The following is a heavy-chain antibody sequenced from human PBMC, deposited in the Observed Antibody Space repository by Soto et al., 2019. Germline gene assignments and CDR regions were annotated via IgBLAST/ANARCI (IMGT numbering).Heavy chain of an antibody. CDR2: IYVTGAV. Sequence: SETLSLTCSVSGAALNSGNYYWSWIRQVLGKGLEWIGHIYVTGAVDYNPSLRDRITISQDTSERQFSLNLRLVTAADTAVYYCARLRIATNNYKWFDPWGQGTLVTVSS. CDR1: GAALNSGNYY. J-gene: IGHJ5*02. D-gene: IGHD2-21*01. V-gene: IGHV4-31*03. CDR3: ARLRIATNNYKWFDP.